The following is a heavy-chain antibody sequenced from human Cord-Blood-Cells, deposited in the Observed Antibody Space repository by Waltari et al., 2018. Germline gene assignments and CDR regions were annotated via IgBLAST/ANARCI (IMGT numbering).Heavy chain of an antibody. J-gene: IGHJ3*02. Sequence: QMQLVQSGPEVKKHGTSVKVSGKASGFTFTSSAVQWVRQARGQRLEWIGWIVVGRRNTNYEQTLQERGTLTRDMSTGTADMELSTLRSCDTAVYYCAAARGACGPDALEIWRQGTRVTVSS. V-gene: IGHV1-58*01. CDR2: IVVGRRNT. D-gene: IGHD1-26*01. CDR3: AAARGACGPDALEI. CDR1: GFTFTSSA.